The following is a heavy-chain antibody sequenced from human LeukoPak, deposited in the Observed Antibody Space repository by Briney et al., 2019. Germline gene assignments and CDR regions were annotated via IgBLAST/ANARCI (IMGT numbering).Heavy chain of an antibody. CDR1: GGSISSYY. CDR2: IYYSGST. CDR3: ARHRGSIWPNDAFDI. V-gene: IGHV4-59*08. D-gene: IGHD6-13*01. J-gene: IGHJ3*02. Sequence: SETLSLTCTVSGGSISSYYWSWIRQPPGKGLEWIGYIYYSGSTNYNPSLKSRVTISVDTSKNQFSLKLSSVTAADTAVYYCARHRGSIWPNDAFDIWGQGTMVTVSS.